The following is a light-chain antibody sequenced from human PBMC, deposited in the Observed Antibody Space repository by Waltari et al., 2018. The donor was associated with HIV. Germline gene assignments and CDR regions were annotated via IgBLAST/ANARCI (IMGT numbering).Light chain of an antibody. CDR1: SSNIGNNS. J-gene: IGLJ3*02. CDR2: SNG. V-gene: IGLV1-44*01. Sequence: QSVLTQPPSASGTPGQRVTISCSGSSSNIGNNSVSWYRQLPGEAPKLLISSNGRPPSGVPERFSASKSGTAASLAISGLQSEDEAHYYCAVWDDNLKRVFGGGTKLTVL. CDR3: AVWDDNLKRV.